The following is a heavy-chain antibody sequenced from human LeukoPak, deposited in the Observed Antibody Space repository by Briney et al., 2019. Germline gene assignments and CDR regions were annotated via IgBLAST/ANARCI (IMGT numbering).Heavy chain of an antibody. CDR2: ISGSGGST. J-gene: IGHJ5*02. CDR3: AKFERSGYCSGGSCYATPYNWFDP. V-gene: IGHV3-23*01. Sequence: GGSLRLSRADSGFTFRSYAMSWVRQAPGKGLEWVSAISGSGGSTYYADSVKGRFTISRDNSKNTLYLQMNSLRAEDTAVYYCAKFERSGYCSGGSCYATPYNWFDPWGQGTLVTVSS. CDR1: GFTFRSYA. D-gene: IGHD2-15*01.